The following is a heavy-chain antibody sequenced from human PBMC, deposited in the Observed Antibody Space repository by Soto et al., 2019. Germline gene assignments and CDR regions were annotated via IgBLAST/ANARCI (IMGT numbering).Heavy chain of an antibody. CDR1: GFTFSSYD. CDR2: IGTAGDT. Sequence: GGSLRLSCAASGFTFSSYDMHWVRQATGKGLEWVSAIGTAGDTYYPGSVKGRFTISRENAKNSLYLQMNSLRAGDTAVYYCARDDGRHLDYGMDVWGQGTTVTVSS. CDR3: ARDDGRHLDYGMDV. D-gene: IGHD4-17*01. J-gene: IGHJ6*02. V-gene: IGHV3-13*01.